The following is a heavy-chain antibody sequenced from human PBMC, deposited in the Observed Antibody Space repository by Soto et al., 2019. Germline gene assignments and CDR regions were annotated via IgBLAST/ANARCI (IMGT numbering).Heavy chain of an antibody. CDR2: IKSKTDGGAT. J-gene: IGHJ6*02. V-gene: IGHV3-15*01. Sequence: RLYFAASGFAFSNSWMGWVRQAPGKVLEWVGRIKSKTDGGATDYAAPVKGRFTISRDDSKNTLYLQMNSLKTEDTAVYYCTTRRVTGTIYYYYGMYVWGQGTRVTVSS. CDR3: TTRRVTGTIYYYYGMYV. CDR1: GFAFSNSW. D-gene: IGHD1-7*01.